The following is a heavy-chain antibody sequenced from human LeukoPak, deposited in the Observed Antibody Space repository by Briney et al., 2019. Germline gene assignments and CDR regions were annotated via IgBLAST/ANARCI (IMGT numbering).Heavy chain of an antibody. CDR3: ARGPSIAAPPGGYYYYMDV. CDR2: IIPIFGTA. Sequence: SVKVSCKASGGTFSSYAISWVRQAPGQGLEWMGGIIPIFGTANYAQKFQGRVTITADESTSTAYMELSSLRSEDTAVYYCARGPSIAAPPGGYYYYMDVWGKGTTVTVSS. J-gene: IGHJ6*03. CDR1: GGTFSSYA. V-gene: IGHV1-69*01. D-gene: IGHD6-6*01.